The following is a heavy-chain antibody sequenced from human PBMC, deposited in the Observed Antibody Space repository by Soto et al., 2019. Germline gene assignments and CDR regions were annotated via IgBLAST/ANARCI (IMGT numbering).Heavy chain of an antibody. CDR2: IYYSGST. CDR3: ARENSMVRGVIMTNWFDP. CDR1: GGSISSGGYY. Sequence: QVQLQESGPGLVKPSQTLSLTCTVSGGSISSGGYYWSWIRQHPGKGLEWIGYIYYSGSTYYNPSRNSRVTISVDTSKNQFSLKLSSVTAADTAVYYCARENSMVRGVIMTNWFDPWGQGTLVTVSS. V-gene: IGHV4-31*03. D-gene: IGHD3-10*01. J-gene: IGHJ5*02.